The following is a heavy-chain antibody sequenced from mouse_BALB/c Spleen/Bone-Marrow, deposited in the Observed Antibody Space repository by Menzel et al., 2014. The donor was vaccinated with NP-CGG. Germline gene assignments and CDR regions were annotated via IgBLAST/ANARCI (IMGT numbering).Heavy chain of an antibody. V-gene: IGHV2-9*02. Sequence: QVQLQQSGPGLVAPSQSLSITCTVSGFSLXSYGVHWVRQPPGKVLEWLGVIWAGGSTNYNSALMSRLSISKDNSKSQVFLKMNSLQTDDTAMYCCARGSYYEGAMDYWGQGTSVTVSS. D-gene: IGHD1-1*01. CDR1: GFSLXSYG. J-gene: IGHJ4*01. CDR3: ARGSYYEGAMDY. CDR2: IWAGGST.